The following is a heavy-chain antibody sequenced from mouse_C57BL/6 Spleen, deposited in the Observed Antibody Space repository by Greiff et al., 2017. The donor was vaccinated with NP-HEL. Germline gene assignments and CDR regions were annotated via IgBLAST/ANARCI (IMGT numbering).Heavy chain of an antibody. Sequence: QVQLQQSGAELARPGASVKMSCKASGYTFTSYTMHWVKQRPGQGLEWIGYINPSSGYTKYNQKFKDKATLTADKSSSTAYMQLSSLTSEDSAVYYCARKDPGYGSSGGNYFDYWGQGTTLTVSS. CDR3: ARKDPGYGSSGGNYFDY. CDR2: INPSSGYT. D-gene: IGHD1-1*01. CDR1: GYTFTSYT. J-gene: IGHJ2*01. V-gene: IGHV1-4*01.